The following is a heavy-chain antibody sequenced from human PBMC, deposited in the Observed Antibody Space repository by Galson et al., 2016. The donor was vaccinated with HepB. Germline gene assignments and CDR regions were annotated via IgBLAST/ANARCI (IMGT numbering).Heavy chain of an antibody. CDR2: ISYDGTNK. V-gene: IGHV3-30-3*01. J-gene: IGHJ3*02. D-gene: IGHD2-8*01. Sequence: SLRLSCAASGFTFNTYALHWVRQAPGKGLEWVAVISYDGTNKYYPDSVKGRFTISRDSSKNTLYLQMNSLRAADTAVYYCAIEGVGSDAFDIWGQGTLVTVSS. CDR3: AIEGVGSDAFDI. CDR1: GFTFNTYA.